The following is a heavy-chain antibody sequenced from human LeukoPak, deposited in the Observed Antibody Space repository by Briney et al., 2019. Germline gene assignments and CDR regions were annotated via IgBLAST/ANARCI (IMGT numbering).Heavy chain of an antibody. CDR2: ISGSGVST. D-gene: IGHD3-10*01. V-gene: IGHV3-23*01. J-gene: IGHJ6*04. Sequence: GGSLRLSCAASGFTFSNYAMSWVRQAPGKGLEWVSAISGSGVSTYYADSVKGRFTISRDNSKNTLYLQMNGLRAEDTAVYYCAKDPRGYYYGMDVWGKGPTVTVPS. CDR1: GFTFSNYA. CDR3: AKDPRGYYYGMDV.